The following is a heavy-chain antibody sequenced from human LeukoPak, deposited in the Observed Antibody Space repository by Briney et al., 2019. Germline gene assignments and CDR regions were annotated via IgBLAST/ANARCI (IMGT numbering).Heavy chain of an antibody. CDR1: GFTFSSYS. CDR3: ARDSITYYDFWSGYFYYMDV. J-gene: IGHJ6*03. CDR2: ISSSSSYI. V-gene: IGHV3-21*01. Sequence: GGSLRLSCAASGFTFSSYSMNWVRQAPGKGLEWVSSISSSSSYIYYADSVKGRFTISRDNAKNSLYLQMNSLRAEDTAVYYCARDSITYYDFWSGYFYYMDVWGKGTTVTVSS. D-gene: IGHD3-3*01.